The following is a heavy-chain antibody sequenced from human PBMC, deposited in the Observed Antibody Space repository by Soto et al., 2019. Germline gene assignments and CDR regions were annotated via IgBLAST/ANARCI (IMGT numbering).Heavy chain of an antibody. Sequence: QITLKESGPTLVKPTQTLTLTCTFSGFSLSTSGVGVGWIRQPPGKALEWLALIYWDDDKRYSPSRKSRLTITKDTSKNQVVLTMTNMDPVDTATYYCAHRQVRPSSGSYYWDFDYWGQGTLVTVSS. CDR3: AHRQVRPSSGSYYWDFDY. D-gene: IGHD1-26*01. J-gene: IGHJ4*02. CDR2: IYWDDDK. V-gene: IGHV2-5*02. CDR1: GFSLSTSGVG.